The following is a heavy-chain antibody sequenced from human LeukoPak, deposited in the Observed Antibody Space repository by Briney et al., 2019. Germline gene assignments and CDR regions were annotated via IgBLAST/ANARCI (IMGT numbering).Heavy chain of an antibody. Sequence: SETLSLTCTVSGGSISSGDYYWSWIRQPPGKGLEWIGYIYYSGSTYYNPSLKSRVTISVDMSKNQFSLKLSSVTAADTAVYYCARDRAKANYDFWSGYLVGMCMDVWGKGTTVTVSS. J-gene: IGHJ6*03. V-gene: IGHV4-30-4*08. CDR1: GGSISSGDYY. CDR3: ARDRAKANYDFWSGYLVGMCMDV. CDR2: IYYSGST. D-gene: IGHD3-3*01.